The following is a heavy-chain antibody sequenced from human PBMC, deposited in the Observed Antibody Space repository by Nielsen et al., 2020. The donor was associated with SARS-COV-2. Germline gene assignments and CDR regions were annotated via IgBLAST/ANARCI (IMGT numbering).Heavy chain of an antibody. CDR2: ISAIVPST. CDR1: GSNFNVLA. V-gene: IGHV3-23*01. CDR3: AGAGRSGGGWYFDL. Sequence: GGSLRPSCAASGSNFNVLAMSWARQPPGRGLEWDSGISAIVPSTYYADSVEGRFIISRDNPMDTVYLQMNSLRVEDTAVYYCAGAGRSGGGWYFDLWGRGTLVTVSS. D-gene: IGHD3-10*01. J-gene: IGHJ2*01.